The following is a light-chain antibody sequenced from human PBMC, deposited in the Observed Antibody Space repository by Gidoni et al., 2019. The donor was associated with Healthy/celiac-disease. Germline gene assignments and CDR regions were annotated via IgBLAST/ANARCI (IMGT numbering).Light chain of an antibody. Sequence: EIVLTPSPVTLSLSPGERATLSCSASQSVSSSYLAWYQQKPGQAPRLLIYGASSRATGIPDRFSGSGSGTDFTLTISRLEPEDFAVYYCQQYGSSPKITFGQGTRLEIK. J-gene: IGKJ5*01. CDR3: QQYGSSPKIT. CDR2: GAS. CDR1: QSVSSSY. V-gene: IGKV3-20*01.